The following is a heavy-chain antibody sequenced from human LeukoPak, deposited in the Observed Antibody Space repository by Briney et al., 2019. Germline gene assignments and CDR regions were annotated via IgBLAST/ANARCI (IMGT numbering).Heavy chain of an antibody. D-gene: IGHD6-6*01. CDR3: ATGESSSSYSLHY. J-gene: IGHJ4*02. CDR2: FDPEDGET. V-gene: IGHV1-24*01. CDR1: GYTFTSYG. Sequence: ASVKVSCKASGYTFTSYGISWVRQAPGKGLEWMGGFDPEDGETIYAQKFQGRVTMTEDTSTDTAYMELSSLRSEDTAVYYCATGESSSSYSLHYWGQGTLVTVSS.